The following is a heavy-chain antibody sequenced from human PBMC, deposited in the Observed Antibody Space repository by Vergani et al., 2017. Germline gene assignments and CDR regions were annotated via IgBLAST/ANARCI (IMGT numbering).Heavy chain of an antibody. CDR3: AKGVRSGWYGSFQH. J-gene: IGHJ1*01. CDR1: GFTFDDYA. V-gene: IGHV3-9*01. D-gene: IGHD6-19*01. CDR2: ISWNSGSI. Sequence: EVQLVESGGGLVQPGRSLRLSCAASGFTFDDYAMHWVRQAPGKGLEWVSGISWNSGSIGYADSVKGRFTISRDNAKNSLFLQMNSLRAEDTAVYYCAKGVRSGWYGSFQHWGQGTLVTVSS.